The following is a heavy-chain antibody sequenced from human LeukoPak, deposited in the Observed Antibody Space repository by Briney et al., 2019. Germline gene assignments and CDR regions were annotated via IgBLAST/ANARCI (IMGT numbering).Heavy chain of an antibody. V-gene: IGHV4-59*01. CDR1: GISITTYY. CDR3: ARDIREVGDSHYFDY. D-gene: IGHD1-26*01. J-gene: IGHJ4*02. CDR2: IQYSGST. Sequence: KTSETLSLTCTVSGISITTYYWSWIRQPPGKGLEWIGLIQYSGSTTYNPSLKSRVTISIDTSKNQFSLHLSSVTAADTAVYYCARDIREVGDSHYFDYWGRGALVTVTS.